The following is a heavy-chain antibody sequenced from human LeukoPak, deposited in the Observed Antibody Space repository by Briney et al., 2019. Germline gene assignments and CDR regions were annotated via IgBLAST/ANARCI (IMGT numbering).Heavy chain of an antibody. CDR3: ATAHHGIVVVSASNYFDY. CDR2: FDPEDGET. Sequence: ASVKVSCKVSGYTLTELSMHWVRQAPGKGLGWMGGFDPEDGETIYAQKFQGRVTMTEDTSTDTAYMELSSLRSEDTAVYYCATAHHGIVVVSASNYFDYWGQGTLVTVSS. D-gene: IGHD2-21*02. J-gene: IGHJ4*02. V-gene: IGHV1-24*01. CDR1: GYTLTELS.